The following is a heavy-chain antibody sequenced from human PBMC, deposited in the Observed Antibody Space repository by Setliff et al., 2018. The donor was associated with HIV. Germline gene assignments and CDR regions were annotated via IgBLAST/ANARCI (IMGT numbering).Heavy chain of an antibody. CDR1: GYSFISFG. J-gene: IGHJ4*02. CDR2: ISGYNGKT. D-gene: IGHD2-21*02. CDR3: ARDYYGDWGYKFDY. V-gene: IGHV1-18*01. Sequence: ASVKVSCKASGYSFISFGFSWVRQAPGQGLEWMGWISGYNGKTQYSPTLKDRITVTTDASTGTAYMELRSLTSDDTAIYFWARDYYGDWGYKFDYWGQGTLVTVSS.